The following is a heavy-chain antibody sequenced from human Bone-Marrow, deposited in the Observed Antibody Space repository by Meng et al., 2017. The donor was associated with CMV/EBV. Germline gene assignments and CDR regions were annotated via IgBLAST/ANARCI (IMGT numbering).Heavy chain of an antibody. D-gene: IGHD2-2*01. Sequence: ASVKVSCKASGYTFSGYYMRWVRQAPGQGLEWMGGINPNSGSTNYAQKFQGRVTMTRDTSISTAYMELSRLRSDDTAVYYCARTEGAIVVVTAAIETPGMDVWGQGTTVTVSS. CDR1: GYTFSGYY. V-gene: IGHV1-2*02. CDR2: INPNSGST. J-gene: IGHJ6*02. CDR3: ARTEGAIVVVTAAIETPGMDV.